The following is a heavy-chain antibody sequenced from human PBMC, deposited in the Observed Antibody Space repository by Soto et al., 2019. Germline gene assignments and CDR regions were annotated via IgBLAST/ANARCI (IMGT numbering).Heavy chain of an antibody. V-gene: IGHV3-30-3*01. CDR2: ISFDGNTE. CDR1: GFTFISYA. Sequence: QVQLVESGGGVVQPGRSLRLSCAASGFTFISYAMHWVRQAPGKGLEWVAVISFDGNTEYYADSVKGRFTISRDNSKNTVYLQMNSMRSEDTAVYSCARSRHGSGSYTHFYYGLDVWGQGTTVTVSS. J-gene: IGHJ6*02. D-gene: IGHD3-10*01. CDR3: ARSRHGSGSYTHFYYGLDV.